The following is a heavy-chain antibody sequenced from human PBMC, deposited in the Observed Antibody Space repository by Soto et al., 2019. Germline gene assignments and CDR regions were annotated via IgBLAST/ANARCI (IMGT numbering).Heavy chain of an antibody. Sequence: PSETLSLTCTVSGGSISSTNYYWGWIRQPPGKGLEWIGSIYYTGTTYHNPSLKSRVTISVDKSKNQFSMKLSSVTAADTAVYYVARFPSGGYDILIGYPLYYFDYWGQETLVPVSS. CDR1: GGSISSTNYY. V-gene: IGHV4-39*07. CDR3: ARFPSGGYDILIGYPLYYFDY. J-gene: IGHJ4*02. CDR2: IYYTGTT. D-gene: IGHD3-9*01.